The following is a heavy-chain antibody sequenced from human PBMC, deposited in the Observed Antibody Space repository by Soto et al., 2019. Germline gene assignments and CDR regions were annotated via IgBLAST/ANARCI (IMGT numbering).Heavy chain of an antibody. CDR3: ARANGRYGSGSQSDVFTPYYFDY. J-gene: IGHJ4*02. V-gene: IGHV3-74*03. CDR2: INSDGSST. D-gene: IGHD3-10*01. CDR1: GLTFSNYW. Sequence: GGSLRLSCAASGLTFSNYWMYWVRQAPGKGLVWVSRINSDGSSTKYADSVKGRFTISRDNAKNTLFLQMNSLRAEDTAMYYCARANGRYGSGSQSDVFTPYYFDYWGQGTLVTVSS.